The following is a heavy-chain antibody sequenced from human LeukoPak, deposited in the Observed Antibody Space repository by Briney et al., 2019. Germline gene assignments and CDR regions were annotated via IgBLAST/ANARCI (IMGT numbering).Heavy chain of an antibody. CDR1: GGSFSGYY. Sequence: PSETLSLTCAVYGGSFSGYYWSWIRQPPGKGLEWIGEINHSGSTNYNPSLKSRVTISVDTSKNQFSLKLGSVTAADTAVYYCARASITIFGVVANYYYYYGMDVWGQGTTVTVSS. CDR3: ARASITIFGVVANYYYYYGMDV. J-gene: IGHJ6*02. D-gene: IGHD3-3*01. CDR2: INHSGST. V-gene: IGHV4-34*01.